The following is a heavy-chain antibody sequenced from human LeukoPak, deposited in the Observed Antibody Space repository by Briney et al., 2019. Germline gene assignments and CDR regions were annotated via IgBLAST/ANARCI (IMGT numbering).Heavy chain of an antibody. V-gene: IGHV3-53*01. Sequence: GGSLRLSCAASGFTVNSNCMSWVRQAPGKGLEWVSVIYSGGSTYYADSVKGRFTISRDNSKNTLYLQMNSLRAEDTAVYYCASMYFSQYLQHWGQGTLVTVSS. CDR2: IYSGGST. D-gene: IGHD2-8*01. CDR3: ASMYFSQYLQH. CDR1: GFTVNSNC. J-gene: IGHJ1*01.